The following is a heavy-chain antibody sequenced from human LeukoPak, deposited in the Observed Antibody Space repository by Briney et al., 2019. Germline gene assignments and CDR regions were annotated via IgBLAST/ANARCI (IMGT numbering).Heavy chain of an antibody. J-gene: IGHJ5*02. V-gene: IGHV4-59*01. Sequence: PSETLSLTCTVSGGSISSYYWSWIRQPPGKGLEWIGYIYYSENTSYNPSLKSRVPISVDTSKNQFSLKLSSVTAADTAVYYCARGSYDFWRGYHSGWFDPWGQGTLVSVSS. D-gene: IGHD3-3*01. CDR2: IYYSENT. CDR1: GGSISSYY. CDR3: ARGSYDFWRGYHSGWFDP.